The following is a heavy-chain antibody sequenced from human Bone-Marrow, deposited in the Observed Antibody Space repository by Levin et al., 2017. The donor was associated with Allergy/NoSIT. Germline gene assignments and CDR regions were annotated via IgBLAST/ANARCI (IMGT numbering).Heavy chain of an antibody. CDR1: GFTSSVYE. J-gene: IGHJ4*02. CDR2: ISGTGSTK. V-gene: IGHV3-48*03. D-gene: IGHD1-26*01. CDR3: ARGGFSWDIDF. Sequence: GGSLRLSCSTSGFTSSVYEINWIRQSPGKRLEWISYISGTGSTKYYAETVKGRFAISRDNGRNLVSLQMDSLRVEDTGVYYCARGGFSWDIDFWGPGTVVTVSS.